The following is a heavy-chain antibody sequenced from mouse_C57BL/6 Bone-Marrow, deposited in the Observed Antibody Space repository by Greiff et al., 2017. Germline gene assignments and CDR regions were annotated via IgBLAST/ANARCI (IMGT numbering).Heavy chain of an antibody. CDR1: GYTFTSYW. CDR3: ARAAQATFAY. V-gene: IGHV1-72*01. J-gene: IGHJ3*01. Sequence: VQLQQSGAELVKPGASVKLSCKASGYTFTSYWMTWVKQRPGRGFEWIGSIDPNSGGTKYNEKFKSKATLTVDKPSSTAYMQLSSLTSEDSAVYYCARAAQATFAYWGQGTLVTVSA. CDR2: IDPNSGGT. D-gene: IGHD3-2*02.